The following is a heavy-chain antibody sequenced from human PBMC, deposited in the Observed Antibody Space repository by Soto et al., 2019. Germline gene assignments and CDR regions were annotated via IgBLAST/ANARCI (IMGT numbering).Heavy chain of an antibody. CDR3: ARGRLAPGATCWPDT. Sequence: QVQLVQSGAEVKTPGSSVEVSCKASGGIFSSFSITWVRQVPGHGLEWMGGIIPMTGTPNYEEKFQGRLTLTAADSTTTAYFVLRSLQSEDSAVYYCARGRLAPGATCWPDTRVQGTVVIVSS. J-gene: IGHJ5*02. V-gene: IGHV1-69*01. CDR1: GGIFSSFS. CDR2: IIPMTGTP. D-gene: IGHD1-1*01.